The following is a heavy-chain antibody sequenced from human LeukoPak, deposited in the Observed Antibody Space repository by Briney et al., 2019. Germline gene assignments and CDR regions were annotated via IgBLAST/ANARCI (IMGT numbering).Heavy chain of an antibody. CDR3: ARAPLEGFDY. V-gene: IGHV1-2*02. J-gene: IGHJ4*02. Sequence: ASVKVSCKASGYTFTGYYIHWVRQAPGQGLEWMGWINPNSGATNYAQKFQVRVTMTRDTSIRTAYMELGSLRSDDTAVYYCARAPLEGFDYWGQGTLVTVSS. CDR1: GYTFTGYY. CDR2: INPNSGAT.